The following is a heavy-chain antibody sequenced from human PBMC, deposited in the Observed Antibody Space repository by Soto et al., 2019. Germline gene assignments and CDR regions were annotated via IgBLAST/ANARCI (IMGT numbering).Heavy chain of an antibody. J-gene: IGHJ4*02. CDR1: GLTFSRHW. CDR2: INNDGTTT. V-gene: IGHV3-74*03. D-gene: IGHD5-18*01. Sequence: PGGSLRLSCAASGLTFSRHWMHWVRQVPGKGLVWVSRINNDGTTTANADFVKGRFTISRDNAKNTLYLQMDRLRADDTALYYCAAERAEACGFSYGRTLDYWGQGALVTVSS. CDR3: AAERAEACGFSYGRTLDY.